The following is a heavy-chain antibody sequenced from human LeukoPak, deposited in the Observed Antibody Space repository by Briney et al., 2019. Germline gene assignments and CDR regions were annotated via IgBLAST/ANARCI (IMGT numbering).Heavy chain of an antibody. CDR1: GYTFTGYY. Sequence: SVKVSCKASGYTFTGYYMHWVRQAPGQGREGMGRINPNSGGTNYAQKFQGRVTMTRDTSISTAYMKLSRLRSDDTAVYSCATPASSIAARAKYGMDVWGQGTTVTVS. V-gene: IGHV1-2*06. CDR2: INPNSGGT. CDR3: ATPASSIAARAKYGMDV. J-gene: IGHJ6*02. D-gene: IGHD6-6*01.